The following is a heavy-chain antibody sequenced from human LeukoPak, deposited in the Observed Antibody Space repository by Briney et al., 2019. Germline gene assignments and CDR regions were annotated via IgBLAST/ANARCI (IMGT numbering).Heavy chain of an antibody. D-gene: IGHD2-15*01. CDR3: ARVEGSAAVRGD. V-gene: IGHV1-2*02. CDR1: GYTFTAYY. J-gene: IGHJ4*02. Sequence: ASLKVSCKASGYTFTAYYVHWVRQAPGQGLDWMGFIKPNNGGIIYAQKFQGRVTVTRDTSITTAYMELSRLTSDDTAVYYCARVEGSAAVRGDWGQGTLVTVSS. CDR2: IKPNNGGI.